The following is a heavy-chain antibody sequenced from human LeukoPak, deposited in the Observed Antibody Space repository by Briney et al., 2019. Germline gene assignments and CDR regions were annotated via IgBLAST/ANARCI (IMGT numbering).Heavy chain of an antibody. CDR1: GFTFGTYG. V-gene: IGHV3-23*01. Sequence: GGSLRLSCQASGFTFGTYGMTWGRQAPGKGLEWVSGITGSSTWTYYADSVRGRFTISRDNSKNTLHLQMNNLTADDTAIYYCARELVSLGTGYFDLWGRGTLVTVSS. CDR2: ITGSSTWT. D-gene: IGHD7-27*01. J-gene: IGHJ2*01. CDR3: ARELVSLGTGYFDL.